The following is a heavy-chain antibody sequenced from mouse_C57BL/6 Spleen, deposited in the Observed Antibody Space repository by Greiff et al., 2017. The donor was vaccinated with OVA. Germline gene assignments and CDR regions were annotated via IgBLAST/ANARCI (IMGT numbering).Heavy chain of an antibody. J-gene: IGHJ1*03. CDR1: GYTFTDYY. D-gene: IGHD2-4*01. V-gene: IGHV1-19*01. CDR3: ARGIYYDPLWYFDV. Sequence: EVKLQESGPVLVKPGASVKMSCKASGYTFTDYYMNWVKQSHGKSLEWIGVINPYNGGTSYNQKFKGKATLTVDKSSSTAYMELNSLTSEDSAVYYCARGIYYDPLWYFDVWGTGTTVTVSS. CDR2: INPYNGGT.